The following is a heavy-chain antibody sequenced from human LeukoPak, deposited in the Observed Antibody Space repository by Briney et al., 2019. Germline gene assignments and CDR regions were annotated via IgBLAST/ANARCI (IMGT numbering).Heavy chain of an antibody. CDR3: AKQYDFWSGPDY. CDR2: ISAGGGST. V-gene: IGHV3-23*01. D-gene: IGHD3-3*01. Sequence: GGSLRLSCAASGLTFSDYSMTWVRQAPGKGLFWVSGISAGGGSTYYADSVKGRFTISRDNSRNTLYLQMNSLGVEDTAVYYCAKQYDFWSGPDYWGQGTLVTVSS. CDR1: GLTFSDYS. J-gene: IGHJ4*02.